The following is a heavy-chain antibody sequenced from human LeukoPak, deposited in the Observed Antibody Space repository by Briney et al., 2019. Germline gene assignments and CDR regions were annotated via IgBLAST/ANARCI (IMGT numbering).Heavy chain of an antibody. J-gene: IGHJ4*02. Sequence: SSETLSLTCTVSGGSITNYYWGCIRQPPGKGLEWIGFVSDSGKTNYSPSLRGRVTFSVDTSKNQFSLNLTSVTAADTAVYYCVRVGRSHHWSPDFWGLGTLVTVSS. CDR2: VSDSGKT. V-gene: IGHV4-59*08. CDR1: GGSITNYY. CDR3: VRVGRSHHWSPDF. D-gene: IGHD1-1*01.